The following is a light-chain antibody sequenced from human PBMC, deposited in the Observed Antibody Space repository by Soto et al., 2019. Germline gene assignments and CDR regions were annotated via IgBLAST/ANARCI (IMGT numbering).Light chain of an antibody. CDR3: SSYTSSSTLVV. Sequence: QSALTQPASVSGSPGQSITISCTGTSSDVGGYNYVSWYQQHPGKAPKLMIYVVSNRPSGVSNRFSGSKSGNTASPTISGLQAEDEADYYCSSYTSSSTLVVFGGGTKLTVL. CDR1: SSDVGGYNY. CDR2: VVS. J-gene: IGLJ2*01. V-gene: IGLV2-14*01.